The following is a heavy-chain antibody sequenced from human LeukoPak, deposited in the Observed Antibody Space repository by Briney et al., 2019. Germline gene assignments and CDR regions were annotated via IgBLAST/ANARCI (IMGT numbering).Heavy chain of an antibody. CDR2: IRPASGDT. D-gene: IGHD6-19*01. J-gene: IGHJ5*02. Sequence: ASVKVSCKASGFSFTGYYIHWVRQAPGQGLEWMGWIRPASGDTKYAQRFQGRVTMTRDTSINTAYMEVSSLTSDDTGVYYCARDNSGWYEFDPWGQGTLVAVSS. CDR1: GFSFTGYY. CDR3: ARDNSGWYEFDP. V-gene: IGHV1-2*02.